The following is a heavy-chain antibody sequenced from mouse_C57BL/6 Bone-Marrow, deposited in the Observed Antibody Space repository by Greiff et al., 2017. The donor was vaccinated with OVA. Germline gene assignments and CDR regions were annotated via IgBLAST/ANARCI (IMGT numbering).Heavy chain of an antibody. CDR1: GFTFSSYG. Sequence: EVKVVESGGDLVKPGGSLKLSCAASGFTFSSYGMSWVRQTPDKRLEWVATISSGGSYTYYPDSVKGRFTISRDNAKNTLYLQMSSLKSEDTAMYYCARQGGVYAMDYWGQGTSVTVSS. CDR3: ARQGGVYAMDY. CDR2: ISSGGSYT. V-gene: IGHV5-6*01. J-gene: IGHJ4*01.